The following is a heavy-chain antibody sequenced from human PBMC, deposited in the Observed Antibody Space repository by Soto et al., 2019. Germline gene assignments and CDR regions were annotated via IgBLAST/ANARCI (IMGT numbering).Heavy chain of an antibody. CDR3: AKDRLHRWRPYYQTYCGMDV. V-gene: IGHV3-30*18. D-gene: IGHD1-26*01. CDR1: EFAFSNFG. J-gene: IGHJ6*02. CDR2: ISYDATNK. Sequence: QVQLVESGGGVVQPGRSLRLSCAASEFAFSNFGMHWVRQAPGKGLVWVAFISYDATNKYYADSVKGRFTISSDYSKNTLYLQVSSMRVEDTAVYYCAKDRLHRWRPYYQTYCGMDVWGQGSTVTVSS.